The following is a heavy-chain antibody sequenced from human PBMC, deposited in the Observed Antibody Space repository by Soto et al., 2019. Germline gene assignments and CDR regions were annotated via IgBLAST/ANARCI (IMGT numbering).Heavy chain of an antibody. J-gene: IGHJ6*02. D-gene: IGHD2-2*01. V-gene: IGHV4-34*01. Sequence: KSSETLSLTCAVYGGSFSGCYWCWIRQPPGKGLEWIGEINHSGSTNYNPSLKSRVNISVDTSKNQFPQKLSSVTAADTAVYYCARGRCSSTSCSNYGMDVWGQGTTVTVSS. CDR3: ARGRCSSTSCSNYGMDV. CDR1: GGSFSGCY. CDR2: INHSGST.